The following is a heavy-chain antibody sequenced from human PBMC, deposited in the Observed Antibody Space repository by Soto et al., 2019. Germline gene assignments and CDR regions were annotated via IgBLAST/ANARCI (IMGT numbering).Heavy chain of an antibody. CDR2: INHSGST. CDR1: GGSFSGYY. V-gene: IGHV4-34*01. CDR3: ARGNVESGSYDAFDI. Sequence: TLSLTCAVYGGSFSGYYWSWIRQPPGKGLEWIGEINHSGSTNYNPSLKSRVTISVDTSKNQFSLKLSSVTAADTAVYYCARGNVESGSYDAFDIWGQGTMVTVSS. J-gene: IGHJ3*02. D-gene: IGHD1-26*01.